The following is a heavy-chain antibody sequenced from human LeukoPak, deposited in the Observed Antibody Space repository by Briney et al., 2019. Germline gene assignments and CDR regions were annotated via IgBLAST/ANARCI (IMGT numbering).Heavy chain of an antibody. CDR2: ISGYNGNT. CDR3: ARRVPAMAFSV. V-gene: IGHV1-18*01. D-gene: IGHD5-18*01. Sequence: ASVKVSCKASGYTFTIYGISWVRQAPGQGLEWMGWISGYNGNTSYAQKFQGRVTMTTDTSTSTAYMELRSLKSEDTAVYYCARRVPAMAFSVWGQGTTVTVSS. J-gene: IGHJ6*02. CDR1: GYTFTIYG.